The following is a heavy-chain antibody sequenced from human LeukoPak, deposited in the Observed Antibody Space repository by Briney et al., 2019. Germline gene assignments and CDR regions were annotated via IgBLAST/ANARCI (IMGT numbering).Heavy chain of an antibody. V-gene: IGHV1-3*03. CDR1: GYMFISYA. J-gene: IGHJ6*03. CDR2: IDAGNGNT. D-gene: IGHD3-3*02. Sequence: ASVKVSCKASGYMFISYAMHWVRQAPGQRLEWMGWIDAGNGNTKYSQDFQGRVTITRDTSANTAYMELSSLRSDDMAVYFCARDRLSILGFYYMDVWGKGTTVTVSS. CDR3: ARDRLSILGFYYMDV.